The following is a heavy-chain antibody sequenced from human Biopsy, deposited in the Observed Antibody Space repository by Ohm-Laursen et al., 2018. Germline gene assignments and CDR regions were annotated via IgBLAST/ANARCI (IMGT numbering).Heavy chain of an antibody. D-gene: IGHD2-15*01. CDR3: ARRGSGGRSFDY. CDR1: GLIFSDYY. J-gene: IGHJ4*02. CDR2: ISNSGNT. Sequence: LRLSCTASGLIFSDYYMSWIRQAPGKGLEWIGFISNSGNTNYNPSLKSRVTISADTSKNQFSLKLGSVTVADTAVFYCARRGSGGRSFDYWGQGSLVTVSS. V-gene: IGHV4-59*08.